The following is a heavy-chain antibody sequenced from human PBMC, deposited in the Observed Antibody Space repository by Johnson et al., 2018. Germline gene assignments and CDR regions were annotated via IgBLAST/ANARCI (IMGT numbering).Heavy chain of an antibody. J-gene: IGHJ4*02. D-gene: IGHD4/OR15-4a*01. Sequence: QVQLQESGAEVKTPGASVKVSCKTSGYTFSNYYIYWVRQAPGQGLEWMVVINPSGCNTRYAQMLQGRVTMNRDTSTSTAYLELSSLRSEDTAVYYRARSIYSANGHFIYWGQGTLVTVSS. CDR2: INPSGCNT. CDR1: GYTFSNYY. V-gene: IGHV1-46*04. CDR3: ARSIYSANGHFIY.